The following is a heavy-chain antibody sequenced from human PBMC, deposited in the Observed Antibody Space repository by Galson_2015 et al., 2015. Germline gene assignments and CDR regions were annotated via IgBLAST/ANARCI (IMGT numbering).Heavy chain of an antibody. D-gene: IGHD3-10*01. CDR3: ARDYYGSGSYSLDV. Sequence: ETLSLTCAVSGGSISSSNWWSWVRQPPGKGLEWIGEIYHSGSTNYNPSLKSRVTISVDKSKNQFSLKLSSVTAADTAVYYCARDYYGSGSYSLDVWGQGTTVTVSS. CDR2: IYHSGST. J-gene: IGHJ6*02. CDR1: GGSISSSNW. V-gene: IGHV4-4*02.